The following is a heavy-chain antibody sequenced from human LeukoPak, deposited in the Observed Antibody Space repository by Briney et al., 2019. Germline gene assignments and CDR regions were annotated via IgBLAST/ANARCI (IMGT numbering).Heavy chain of an antibody. CDR3: AKDRYYDSSGYYYFAY. D-gene: IGHD3-22*01. Sequence: PGGSLRLSCAASGFTFSSYAMNWVRQAPGKGLEWVSAIRGSGGSTYYADSVKGRFTISRDNSKNTLYLQMNSLRAEDTAVYYCAKDRYYDSSGYYYFAYWGQGTLVTVSS. J-gene: IGHJ4*02. V-gene: IGHV3-23*01. CDR1: GFTFSSYA. CDR2: IRGSGGST.